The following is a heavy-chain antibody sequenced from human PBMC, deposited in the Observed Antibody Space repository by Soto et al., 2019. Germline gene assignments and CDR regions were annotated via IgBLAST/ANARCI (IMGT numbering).Heavy chain of an antibody. V-gene: IGHV1-18*01. CDR3: ARASLLYTRIIAAPGNPDY. CDR1: GYTFTSYG. CDR2: IRAYNGNT. D-gene: IGHD6-13*01. J-gene: IGHJ4*02. Sequence: ASVKVSCKASGYTFTSYGMSWVRQAPGQGLEWMGWIRAYNGNTNYAQSLQGRVTMTKDTYTSTAYMELRSLRYDDTAMYYCARASLLYTRIIAAPGNPDYWGQGTLVTVSS.